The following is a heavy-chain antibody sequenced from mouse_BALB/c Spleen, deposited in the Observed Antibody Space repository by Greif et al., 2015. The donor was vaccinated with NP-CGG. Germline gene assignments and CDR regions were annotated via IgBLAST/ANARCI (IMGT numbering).Heavy chain of an antibody. V-gene: IGHV1-82*01. CDR1: GYAFSSSW. Sequence: VKLLESGPELVKPGASVKISCKASGYAFSSSWMNWVKQRPGQGLEWIGRIYPGDGDTNYNGKFKGKATLTADKSSSTAYMQLSSLTSVDSAVYFCARSRSFAYWSQGTLVTVSA. CDR2: IYPGDGDT. J-gene: IGHJ3*01. CDR3: ARSRSFAY.